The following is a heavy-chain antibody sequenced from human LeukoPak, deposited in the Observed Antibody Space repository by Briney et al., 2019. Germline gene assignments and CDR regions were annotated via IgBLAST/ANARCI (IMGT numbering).Heavy chain of an antibody. CDR3: ATGRPYDSSGYLGGFDI. V-gene: IGHV1-69*06. J-gene: IGHJ3*02. CDR1: GGTLSSYS. CDR2: IIPLFDTT. Sequence: ASVKVSCKVSGGTLSSYSLGWVRQAPGQGLEWMGGIIPLFDTTNYAQRFQGRVTMTEDTSTDTAYMELSSLRSEDTAVYYCATGRPYDSSGYLGGFDIWGQGTMVTVSS. D-gene: IGHD3-22*01.